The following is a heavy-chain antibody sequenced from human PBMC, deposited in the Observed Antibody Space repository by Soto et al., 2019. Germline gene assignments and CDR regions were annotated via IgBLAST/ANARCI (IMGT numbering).Heavy chain of an antibody. Sequence: GGSLRLSCAASGFTFSDYYMTWIRQAPGKGLEWVSYISSTSNYRNNADSVKGRFTISRDNAKNSLYLQMNSLRAEDTAIYYSARTYSGNYYSFGMDVWGQGTTVTVSS. CDR2: ISSTSNYR. CDR1: GFTFSDYY. D-gene: IGHD1-26*01. V-gene: IGHV3-11*03. J-gene: IGHJ6*02. CDR3: ARTYSGNYYSFGMDV.